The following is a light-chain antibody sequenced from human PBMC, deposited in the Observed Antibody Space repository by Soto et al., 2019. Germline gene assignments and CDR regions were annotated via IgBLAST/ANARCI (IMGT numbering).Light chain of an antibody. Sequence: DIQMTQSPSSLSSSVVDRFTITCRASQDISTWLAWYQQKPGKAPKLLIYAASSLFSGVPSRFSGSGSGTDFTLTISSLQPEDFATYYCQQADSLPLVTFGQGTRLEIK. V-gene: IGKV1-12*01. CDR3: QQADSLPLVT. J-gene: IGKJ5*01. CDR2: AAS. CDR1: QDISTW.